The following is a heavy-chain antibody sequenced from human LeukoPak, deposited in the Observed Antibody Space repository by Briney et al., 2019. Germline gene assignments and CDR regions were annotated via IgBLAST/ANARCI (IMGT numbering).Heavy chain of an antibody. CDR3: VRGPYYDSWSGAGY. V-gene: IGHV1-18*01. D-gene: IGHD3-3*01. J-gene: IGHJ4*02. Sequence: ASVKVSCKASGYTFRDFGISWVRQAPGQGLEWMGWITIYNGNTNYIQKLQGRVTMTTDTSTSTAYMELRSLRSDDTAVYYCVRGPYYDSWSGAGYWGQGTLVTVSS. CDR1: GYTFRDFG. CDR2: ITIYNGNT.